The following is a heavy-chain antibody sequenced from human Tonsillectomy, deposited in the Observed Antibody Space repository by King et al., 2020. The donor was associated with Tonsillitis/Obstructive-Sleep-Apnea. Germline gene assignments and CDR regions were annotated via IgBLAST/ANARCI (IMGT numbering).Heavy chain of an antibody. CDR1: GYSFTNNW. Sequence: VQLVQSGAEVKKPGESLKISCKASGYSFTNNWIAWVRQMPGKGLECMGIINPRDSETRYSPSFRGQVTMSADKSISTAYLQWRSLEASDTAMYYCARQGDGSSSWRTVEYWGQGTLVTVSS. CDR3: ARQGDGSSSWRTVEY. CDR2: INPRDSET. J-gene: IGHJ4*02. V-gene: IGHV5-51*01. D-gene: IGHD6-13*01.